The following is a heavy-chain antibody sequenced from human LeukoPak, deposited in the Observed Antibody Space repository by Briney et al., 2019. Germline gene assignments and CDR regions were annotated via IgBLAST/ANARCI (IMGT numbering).Heavy chain of an antibody. CDR2: ISAYNGNT. CDR3: ARDIERYYYDSSGYSPRTPFDY. J-gene: IGHJ4*02. Sequence: ASVKVSCKASGYTFTSYGISWVRQAPGQGLEWMGWISAYNGNTNYAQKLQGRVTMTTDTSTSTAYMELRSLRSDDTAVYYCARDIERYYYDSSGYSPRTPFDYWGQGTLVTVSS. CDR1: GYTFTSYG. D-gene: IGHD3-22*01. V-gene: IGHV1-18*01.